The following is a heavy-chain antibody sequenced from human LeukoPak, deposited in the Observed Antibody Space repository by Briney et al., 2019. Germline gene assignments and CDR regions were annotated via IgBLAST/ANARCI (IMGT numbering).Heavy chain of an antibody. D-gene: IGHD2-15*01. CDR2: IYYSGST. CDR3: ARTYCSGGSCYSVWFDP. V-gene: IGHV4-59*01. Sequence: PSETLSLTCTVSGGSISSYYWSWIRQPPGKGLEWIGYIYYSGSTNYNPSLKSRVTISVDTSKNQFSLKLSSVTAADTAVYYCARTYCSGGSCYSVWFDPWSQGTLVTVSS. J-gene: IGHJ5*02. CDR1: GGSISSYY.